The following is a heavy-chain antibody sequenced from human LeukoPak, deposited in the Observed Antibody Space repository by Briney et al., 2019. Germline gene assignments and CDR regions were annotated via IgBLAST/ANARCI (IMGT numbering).Heavy chain of an antibody. CDR1: GYSISSGYY. Sequence: SETLSLTCAVSGYSISSGYYWGWIRQPPGKGLEWIGSIYHSGSTYYNPSLKSRVSILLDKSKNQFSLRLTSVTAADTAVYYCARDMDVWGQGTTVTVSS. V-gene: IGHV4-38-2*02. CDR3: ARDMDV. J-gene: IGHJ6*02. CDR2: IYHSGST.